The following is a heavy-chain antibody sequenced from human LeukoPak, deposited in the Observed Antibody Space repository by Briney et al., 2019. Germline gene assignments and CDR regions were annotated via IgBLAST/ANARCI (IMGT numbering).Heavy chain of an antibody. CDR3: ARGLNYYDSSGYYTDY. V-gene: IGHV4-61*02. Sequence: SQTLSLTCTVSGGSISSGSYYWSWIRQPAGKGLEWIGRIYTSGSTNYNPSLKSRVTISVDTSKNQFSLKLSSVTAADTAVYYCARGLNYYDSSGYYTDYWGQGTLVSVSS. J-gene: IGHJ4*02. CDR1: GGSISSGSYY. D-gene: IGHD3-22*01. CDR2: IYTSGST.